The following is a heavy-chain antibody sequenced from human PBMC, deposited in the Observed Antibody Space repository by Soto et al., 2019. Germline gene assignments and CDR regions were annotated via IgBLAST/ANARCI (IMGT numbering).Heavy chain of an antibody. CDR2: ISGSGGST. CDR1: GFTFSSYA. V-gene: IGHV3-23*01. Sequence: EVQLLESGGGLVQPGGSLRLSCAASGFTFSSYAMSWVRHAPGKGLEWVSAISGSGGSTYYADSVKGRFTISRDNSKNTLYLQMNSLRAEDTAVYYCGKVGGGLLYYGMDVWGQGTTVTVSS. CDR3: GKVGGGLLYYGMDV. J-gene: IGHJ6*02. D-gene: IGHD1-26*01.